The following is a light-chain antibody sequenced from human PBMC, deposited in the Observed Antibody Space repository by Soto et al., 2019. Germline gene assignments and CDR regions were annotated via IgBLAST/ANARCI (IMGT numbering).Light chain of an antibody. CDR1: TSDIGAYNY. J-gene: IGLJ2*01. V-gene: IGLV2-14*03. CDR2: DVS. Sequence: QSALAQAASVSGSPGQSITISCTGTTSDIGAYNYVSWYQHHPGKAPKVMIYDVSNRPSGVSIRFSGSKSGTTASLTISGLRPEDEADYYCSSYSSSSTLMIFGGGTKLTVL. CDR3: SSYSSSSTLMI.